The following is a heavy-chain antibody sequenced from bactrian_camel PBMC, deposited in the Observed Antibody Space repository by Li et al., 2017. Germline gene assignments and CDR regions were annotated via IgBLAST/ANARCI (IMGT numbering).Heavy chain of an antibody. Sequence: HVQLVESGGGSVQPGGSLRLSCAASGHTYSRACMGWFRQAPGKEREGVAAIVASDGRTYYADSVKGRFTISQDNAKNTLYLQLNSLKSEDTAMYYCAPWSQTVAPDLGGRFGYWGQGTQVTVS. CDR3: APWSQTVAPDLGGRFGY. J-gene: IGHJ6*01. D-gene: IGHD7*01. CDR1: GHTYSRAC. V-gene: IGHV3S1*01. CDR2: IVASDGRT.